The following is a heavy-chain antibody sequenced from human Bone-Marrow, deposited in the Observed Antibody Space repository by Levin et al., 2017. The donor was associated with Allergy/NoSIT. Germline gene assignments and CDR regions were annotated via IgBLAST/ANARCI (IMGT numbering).Heavy chain of an antibody. D-gene: IGHD2-8*01. Sequence: QAGGSLRLSCAASGFTFSSYAMSWVRQAPGKGLEWVSAISGSGGSTYYADSVKGRFTISRDNSKNTLYLQMNSLRAEDTAVYYCAKPTYCTNGVCYMGYFQHWGQGTLVTVSS. CDR1: GFTFSSYA. CDR2: ISGSGGST. CDR3: AKPTYCTNGVCYMGYFQH. V-gene: IGHV3-23*01. J-gene: IGHJ1*01.